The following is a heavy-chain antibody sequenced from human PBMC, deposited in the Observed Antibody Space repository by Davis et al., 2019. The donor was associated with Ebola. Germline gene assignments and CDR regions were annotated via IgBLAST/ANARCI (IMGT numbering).Heavy chain of an antibody. CDR1: GFSFSSFG. J-gene: IGHJ6*04. V-gene: IGHV3-30*18. Sequence: PGGSLRLSCAASGFSFSSFGMHWVRQAPGKGLEWLAVISYDGSNKYYADSVKGRFTISRDNSKKTLYLQMNSLRAEDTAVYYCAKSGLSFGVVKYHYGMDVWGKGTTVTVSS. CDR3: AKSGLSFGVVKYHYGMDV. CDR2: ISYDGSNK. D-gene: IGHD3-3*01.